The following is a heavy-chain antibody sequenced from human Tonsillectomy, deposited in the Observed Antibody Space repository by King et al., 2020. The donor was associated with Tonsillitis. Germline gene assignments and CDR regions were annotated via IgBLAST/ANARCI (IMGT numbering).Heavy chain of an antibody. J-gene: IGHJ4*02. CDR3: AGATLLLGDLSLYGDFNS. CDR2: IYPGDSDT. CDR1: GYSFTSYW. Sequence: QLVQSGAEVKKPGESLKISCKGSGYSFTSYWIGWVRQMPGKGLEWMGIIYPGDSDTRYSPSFQGQVTISADKSISTAYLQWSSLKASDTAMYYCAGATLLLGDLSLYGDFNSWGQGPLVPVPS. D-gene: IGHD3-16*02. V-gene: IGHV5-51*01.